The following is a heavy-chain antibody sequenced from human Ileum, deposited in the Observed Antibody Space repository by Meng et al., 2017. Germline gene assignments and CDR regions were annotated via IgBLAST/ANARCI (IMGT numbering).Heavy chain of an antibody. Sequence: SCAATGFTFSDHYMDWVRQAPGKGLEWVGRSRNRAKSYTTDDAASVKGRFTVSRDASKNLLSLQMNSLKSEDTAVYYGVRDFLGKHAWDNWGQEMLVTVSS. J-gene: IGHJ4*02. V-gene: IGHV3-72*01. D-gene: IGHD3-16*01. CDR1: GFTFSDHY. CDR2: SRNRAKSYTT. CDR3: VRDFLGKHAWDN.